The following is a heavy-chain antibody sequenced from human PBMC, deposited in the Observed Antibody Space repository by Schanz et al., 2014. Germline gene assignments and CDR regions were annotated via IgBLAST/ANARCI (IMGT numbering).Heavy chain of an antibody. CDR2: ISYDGVNT. V-gene: IGHV3-30-3*01. CDR1: GFTFSNYA. J-gene: IGHJ5*02. D-gene: IGHD2-2*01. CDR3: ARDRRRYCGTASCLHDNWFDP. Sequence: QVQLVESGGGVVRPGGSLRLSCAGSGFTFSNYAIHWVRQAPGKGLEWVAVISYDGVNTYYADSVKGRFTISRDNSKNALYLQMDSLRSDDTAVYYCARDRRRYCGTASCLHDNWFDPWGQGTLVIVSS.